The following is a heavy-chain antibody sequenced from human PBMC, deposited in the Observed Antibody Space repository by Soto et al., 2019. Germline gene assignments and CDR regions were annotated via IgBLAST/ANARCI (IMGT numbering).Heavy chain of an antibody. CDR3: ARNRKWVLVWGPRNPDYYYYGMDV. V-gene: IGHV4-34*01. CDR2: INHSGST. D-gene: IGHD1-20*01. J-gene: IGHJ6*02. CDR1: GGSFSGYY. Sequence: SETLSLTCAVYGGSFSGYYWSWIRQPPGKGLEWIGEINHSGSTNYNPSLKGRVTISVDTSKNQFSLKLSSVTAADTAVYYCARNRKWVLVWGPRNPDYYYYGMDVWGQGTTVTVSS.